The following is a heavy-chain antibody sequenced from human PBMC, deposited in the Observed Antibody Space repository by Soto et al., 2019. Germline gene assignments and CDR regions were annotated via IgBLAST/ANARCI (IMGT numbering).Heavy chain of an antibody. D-gene: IGHD1-26*01. CDR2: IYHSGST. CDR1: GGPISSSNW. Sequence: QVQLQESGPGLVKPSGTLSLTCAVSGGPISSSNWWRWVRQPPGKGLEWIGEIYHSGSTNYNTSLKSRVTISVDKSKNQFSLRLTSVTAADTAVYYCARVSGSYYYGMDVWGQGTTVTVSS. CDR3: ARVSGSYYYGMDV. J-gene: IGHJ6*02. V-gene: IGHV4-4*02.